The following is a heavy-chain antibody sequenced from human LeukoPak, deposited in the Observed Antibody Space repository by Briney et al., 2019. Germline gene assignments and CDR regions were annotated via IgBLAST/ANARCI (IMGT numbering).Heavy chain of an antibody. J-gene: IGHJ4*02. D-gene: IGHD4-11*01. Sequence: GGSLRLSRAASGFTFSSYAMSWVRQAPGKGLEWVSAISSSSSYIYYADSVKGRFTISRDNAKNSLYLQMNSLRAADTAMYYCARKGYSNYDPHFDYWGQGTLVTVSS. CDR1: GFTFSSYA. CDR2: ISSSSSYI. CDR3: ARKGYSNYDPHFDY. V-gene: IGHV3-21*04.